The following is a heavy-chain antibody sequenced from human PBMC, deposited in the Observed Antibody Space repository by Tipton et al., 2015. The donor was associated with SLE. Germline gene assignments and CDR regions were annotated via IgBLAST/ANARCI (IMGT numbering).Heavy chain of an antibody. J-gene: IGHJ4*02. V-gene: IGHV4-59*11. D-gene: IGHD3-10*01. CDR3: ARDPAGGSPGD. CDR2: IYYSGST. Sequence: TLSLTCTVSGGSISSHYWSWIRQPPGTGLEWMGSIYYSGSTNYNPPPHSRVTISVDTSKNQLSLKLSSVTAADTAVDYCARDPAGGSPGDWGQGTLVTVSS. CDR1: GGSISSHY.